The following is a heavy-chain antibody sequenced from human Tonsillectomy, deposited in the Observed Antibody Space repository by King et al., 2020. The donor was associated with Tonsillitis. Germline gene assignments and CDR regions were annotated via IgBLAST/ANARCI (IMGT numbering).Heavy chain of an antibody. CDR1: GYTFTDYY. Sequence: LVQSGAEVKKPGASVKVSCKASGYTFTDYYLHWVRQAPEQGLEWMGWINPNTGDTSFAQKFHGRVTLTRDTSITTAYMELSSLRSDDTAVYYCARNLLEAVAVYVFAYWGQGTLVTVSS. CDR3: ARNLLEAVAVYVFAY. CDR2: INPNTGDT. J-gene: IGHJ4*02. D-gene: IGHD6-19*01. V-gene: IGHV1-2*02.